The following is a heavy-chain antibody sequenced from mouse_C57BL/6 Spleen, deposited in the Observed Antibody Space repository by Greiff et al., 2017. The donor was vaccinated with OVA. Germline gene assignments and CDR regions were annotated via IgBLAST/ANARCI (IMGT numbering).Heavy chain of an antibody. V-gene: IGHV1-82*01. J-gene: IGHJ3*01. D-gene: IGHD1-1*01. CDR2: IYPGDGDT. Sequence: VQRVESGPELVKPGASVKISCKASGYAFSSSWMNWVKQRPGKGLEWIGRIYPGDGDTNYNGKFKGKATLTADKSSSTAYMQLSSLTSEDSAVYFCARNPNYYGSSYVDWFAYWGQGTLVTVSA. CDR3: ARNPNYYGSSYVDWFAY. CDR1: GYAFSSSW.